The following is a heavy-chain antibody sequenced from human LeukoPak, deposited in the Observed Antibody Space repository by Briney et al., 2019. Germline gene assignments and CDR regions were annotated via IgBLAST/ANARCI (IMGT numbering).Heavy chain of an antibody. CDR2: ISSSSSTI. Sequence: PGGSLRLSCAASGFTFSSYSMNWVRQAPGKGLEWVSYISSSSSTIYYADSVKGRFTISRDNAKNSLYLQMNSLRAEDTAVYYCARDDVQPGYYYGMDVWGQGTTVTVSS. D-gene: IGHD1-14*01. V-gene: IGHV3-48*04. CDR3: ARDDVQPGYYYGMDV. J-gene: IGHJ6*02. CDR1: GFTFSSYS.